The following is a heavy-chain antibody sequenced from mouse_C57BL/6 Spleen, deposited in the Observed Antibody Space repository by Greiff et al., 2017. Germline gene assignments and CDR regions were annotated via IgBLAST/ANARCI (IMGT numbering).Heavy chain of an antibody. J-gene: IGHJ2*01. CDR1: GFTFSSYG. CDR2: ISSGGSYT. CDR3: ARHRVLFDY. V-gene: IGHV5-6*01. Sequence: EVQGVESGGDLVKPGGSLKLSCAASGFTFSSYGMSWVRQTPDKRLEWVATISSGGSYTYYPDSVKGRFTISRDNAKNTLYLQMSSLKSEDTAMYYCARHRVLFDYWGQGTTRTVSS. D-gene: IGHD3-3*01.